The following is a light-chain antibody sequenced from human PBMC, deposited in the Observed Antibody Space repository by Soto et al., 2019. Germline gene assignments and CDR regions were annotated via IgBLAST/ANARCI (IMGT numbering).Light chain of an antibody. CDR1: SSDVGSYNL. J-gene: IGLJ1*01. CDR3: CSYAGSSTYV. Sequence: QSALTQPASVSGSPGQSITISCTGTSSDVGSYNLVSWHQQHPGKAPKLMIYEGSKRPSGVSNRFSGSKSGNTASLTISGLQAEDEADYYCCSYAGSSTYVFGTGTKVTVL. V-gene: IGLV2-23*01. CDR2: EGS.